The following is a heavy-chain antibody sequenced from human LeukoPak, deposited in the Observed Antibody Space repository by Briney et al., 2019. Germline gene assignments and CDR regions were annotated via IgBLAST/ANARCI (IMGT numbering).Heavy chain of an antibody. CDR1: GGSISSSSYY. CDR3: ARALYYDSDDPSYYYYMDV. J-gene: IGHJ6*03. D-gene: IGHD3-3*01. CDR2: IYYSGST. V-gene: IGHV4-39*01. Sequence: SETLSLTCTVSGGSISSSSYYWGWIRQPPGKGLEWIGSIYYSGSTYYNPSLKSRVTISVDTSKNQFSLKLSSVTAADTAVYYCARALYYDSDDPSYYYYMDVWGKGTTVTVSS.